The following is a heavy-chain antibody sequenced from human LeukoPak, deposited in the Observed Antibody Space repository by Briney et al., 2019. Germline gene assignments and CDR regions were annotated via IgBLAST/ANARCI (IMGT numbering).Heavy chain of an antibody. D-gene: IGHD1-7*01. J-gene: IGHJ4*02. Sequence: SETLSLTCTVSGGPISSYYWSWIRQPPGKGLEWIGYIYYSGTTYYNPSLKSRVTISEDTSKKQFSLNLSSVTAADTAVYYCARAGNSHYFDYWGQGTLVTVSS. CDR3: ARAGNSHYFDY. CDR2: IYYSGTT. V-gene: IGHV4-59*01. CDR1: GGPISSYY.